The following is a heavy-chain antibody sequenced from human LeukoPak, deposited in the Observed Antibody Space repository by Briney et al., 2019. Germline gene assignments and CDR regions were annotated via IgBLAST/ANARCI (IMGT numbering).Heavy chain of an antibody. CDR2: ISSSSSYI. CDR1: GFTFSSYS. CDR3: ARHAVHAGGYDTEGDYFDY. J-gene: IGHJ4*02. V-gene: IGHV3-21*01. Sequence: AGGSLRLSCAASGFTFSSYSMNWVRQAPGKGLEWVSSISSSSSYIYYADSVKGRFTISRDNAKNSLYLQMNSLRAEDTAVYYCARHAVHAGGYDTEGDYFDYWGQGTLVTVSS. D-gene: IGHD1-1*01.